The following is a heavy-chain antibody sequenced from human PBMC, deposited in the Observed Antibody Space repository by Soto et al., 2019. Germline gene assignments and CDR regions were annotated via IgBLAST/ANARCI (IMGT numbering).Heavy chain of an antibody. Sequence: HPGGSLRLSCAASGFTFSSYAMSWVRQAPGKGLEWVSAISGSGGSTYYADSVKGWFTISRDNSKNTLYLQMNSLRAEDTAVYYCANSGARDIVVPFDYWGQGTLVTVSS. V-gene: IGHV3-23*01. D-gene: IGHD2-15*01. CDR1: GFTFSSYA. CDR3: ANSGARDIVVPFDY. CDR2: ISGSGGST. J-gene: IGHJ4*02.